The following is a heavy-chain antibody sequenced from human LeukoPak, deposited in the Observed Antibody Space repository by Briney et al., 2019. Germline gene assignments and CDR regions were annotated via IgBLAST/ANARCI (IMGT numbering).Heavy chain of an antibody. CDR1: GFTFSSYA. CDR3: AKDSSQYGSGSYYYFDY. J-gene: IGHJ4*02. Sequence: GGSLRLSCAASGFTFSSYAMSWVRQAPGKGLEWVAVISYDGSNKYYADSVKGRFTIPRDNSKNTLYLQMNSLRAEDTAVYYCAKDSSQYGSGSYYYFDYWGQGTLVTVSS. V-gene: IGHV3-30*18. CDR2: ISYDGSNK. D-gene: IGHD3-10*01.